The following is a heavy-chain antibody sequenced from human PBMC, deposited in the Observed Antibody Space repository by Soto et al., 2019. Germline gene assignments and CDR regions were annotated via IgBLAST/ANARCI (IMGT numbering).Heavy chain of an antibody. D-gene: IGHD2-2*01. V-gene: IGHV1-69*01. CDR2: SIPIFGTA. CDR3: ARGGGYCSSTSCFREYYYYGMDV. CDR1: GGTFSSYA. Sequence: QVQLVQSGAEVKKPGSSVKVSCKASGGTFSSYAISWVRQAPGQGLEWMGGSIPIFGTANYAQKFQGRVTITADESTSTAYMELSSLRSEDTAVYYCARGGGYCSSTSCFREYYYYGMDVWGQGTTVTVSS. J-gene: IGHJ6*02.